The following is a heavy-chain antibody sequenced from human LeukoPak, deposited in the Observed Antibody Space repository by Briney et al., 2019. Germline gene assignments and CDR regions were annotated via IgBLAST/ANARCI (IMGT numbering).Heavy chain of an antibody. V-gene: IGHV3-23*01. CDR3: ATSDIVVVPAAPAFDY. Sequence: GGSLRLSCAASGFTFSSYAMSWVRQAPGKGLEWVSAISGSGGSTYYADSVKGRFTISRDNSKNTLYLQMNSLRAGDTAVYYCATSDIVVVPAAPAFDYWGQGTLVTVSS. CDR2: ISGSGGST. J-gene: IGHJ4*02. CDR1: GFTFSSYA. D-gene: IGHD2-2*01.